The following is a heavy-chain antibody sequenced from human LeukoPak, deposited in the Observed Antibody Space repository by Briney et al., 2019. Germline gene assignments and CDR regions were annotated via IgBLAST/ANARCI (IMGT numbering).Heavy chain of an antibody. CDR1: GGSISSYY. CDR2: IYYSGST. J-gene: IGHJ5*02. D-gene: IGHD6-6*01. Sequence: PSETLSLTCTVSGGSISSYYWSWIRQPPGKGLEWIGYIYYSGSTNYNPSLKSRVTISVDTSKNQFSLKLSSVTAADTAVYYCARADSSSVNWFDPWGQGTLVTVSS. V-gene: IGHV4-59*01. CDR3: ARADSSSVNWFDP.